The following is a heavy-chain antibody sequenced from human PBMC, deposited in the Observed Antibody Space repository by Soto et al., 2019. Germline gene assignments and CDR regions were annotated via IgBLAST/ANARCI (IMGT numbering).Heavy chain of an antibody. V-gene: IGHV1-69*01. CDR2: ITPIFGTS. CDR1: GVTFSDSS. D-gene: IGHD3-3*01. CDR3: ARARRFVDDTRFDP. Sequence: QVQLVQSGAEVKRPGSSVRVSCKASGVTFSDSSCSWVRQAPGPGLEWMGVITPIFGTSNFAQSFRGRFTINADESTSTVYMELSSLRSEDTAVYYCARARRFVDDTRFDPWGQGTLVTVSS. J-gene: IGHJ5*02.